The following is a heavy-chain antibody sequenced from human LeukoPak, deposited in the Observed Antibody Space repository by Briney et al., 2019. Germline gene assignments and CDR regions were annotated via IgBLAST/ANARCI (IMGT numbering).Heavy chain of an antibody. CDR1: GYTFTSYA. CDR3: ARDSEWKHIDY. D-gene: IGHD5-18*01. Sequence: GASVKVSCKASGYTFTSYAMHWVRQAPGQRLEWMGWINAGNGNTKYSQKFQGRVTITRDTSISTAYMELSRLRSDDTAVYYCARDSEWKHIDYWGQGTLVTVSS. V-gene: IGHV1-3*01. CDR2: INAGNGNT. J-gene: IGHJ4*02.